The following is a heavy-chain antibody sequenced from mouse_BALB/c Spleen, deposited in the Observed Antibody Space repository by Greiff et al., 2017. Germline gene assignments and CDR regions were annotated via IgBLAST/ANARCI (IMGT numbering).Heavy chain of an antibody. CDR3: ARVKYGKDAMDY. V-gene: IGHV3-2*02. D-gene: IGHD2-10*02. CDR1: GYSITSDYA. Sequence: EVKLEESGPGLVKPSQSLSLTCTVTGYSITSDYAWNWIRQFPGNKLEWMGYISYSGSTSYNPSLKSRISITRDTSKNQFFLQLNSVTTEDTATYYCARVKYGKDAMDYWGQGTSVTVSS. CDR2: ISYSGST. J-gene: IGHJ4*01.